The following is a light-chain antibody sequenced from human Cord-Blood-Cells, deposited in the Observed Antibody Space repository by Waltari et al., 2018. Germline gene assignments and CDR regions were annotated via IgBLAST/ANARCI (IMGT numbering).Light chain of an antibody. CDR2: ATS. J-gene: IGKJ1*01. CDR3: QKYNSAPRT. Sequence: DIQMTQPPSSLSASVPDTVTITCRATQGIPNYLAWYQKKPGKVPTLLFYATSTLQSGVASRFSGSRSWTDFTLTISSLQPEDASTYYCQKYNSAPRTFGHGTKVEL. CDR1: QGIPNY. V-gene: IGKV1-27*01.